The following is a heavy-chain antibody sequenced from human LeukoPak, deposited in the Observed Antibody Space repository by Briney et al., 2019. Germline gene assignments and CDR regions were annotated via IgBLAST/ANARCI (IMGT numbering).Heavy chain of an antibody. CDR1: GFTFSSYW. CDR3: ARDLDTSGGFDY. Sequence: GGSLRLSCAASGFTFSSYWMDWVRQASGKGLVWVSRINSDGSSTSYADSVKGRFTISRDNAKNTLYLQMNSLRAEDTAVYYCARDLDTSGGFDYWGQGTLVTVSS. J-gene: IGHJ4*02. V-gene: IGHV3-74*01. CDR2: INSDGSST. D-gene: IGHD3-16*01.